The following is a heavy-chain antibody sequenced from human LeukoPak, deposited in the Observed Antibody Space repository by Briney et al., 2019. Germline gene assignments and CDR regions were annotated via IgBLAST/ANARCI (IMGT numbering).Heavy chain of an antibody. D-gene: IGHD2/OR15-2a*01. CDR2: INPNSGGT. J-gene: IGHJ4*02. V-gene: IGHV1-2*02. Sequence: ASVTVSCKASGYTFTSYGISWVRQPPRQGLEWVGWINPNSGGTNYAQKSQSSVTMTRDTSISKAYMELSRLRSEYTGVYYRPRDSPFDYWGQGTLVTVSS. CDR3: PRDSPFDY. CDR1: GYTFTSYG.